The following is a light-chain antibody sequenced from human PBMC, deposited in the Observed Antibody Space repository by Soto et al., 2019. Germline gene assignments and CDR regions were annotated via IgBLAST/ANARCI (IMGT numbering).Light chain of an antibody. CDR2: RNN. CDR1: SSNIGSNY. Sequence: QSVLTQPPSASRTPGQRVTISCSGSSSNIGSNYVYWYQQLPGTAPKLLIYRNNQRPSGVPDRFSGSKSGNSASLAISGLRSEDEADYYCAAWDDSLSGRVFGGGTKLTVL. V-gene: IGLV1-47*01. J-gene: IGLJ2*01. CDR3: AAWDDSLSGRV.